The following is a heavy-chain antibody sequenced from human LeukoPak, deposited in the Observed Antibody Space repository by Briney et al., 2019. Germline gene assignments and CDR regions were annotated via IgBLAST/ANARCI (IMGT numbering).Heavy chain of an antibody. D-gene: IGHD3-9*01. V-gene: IGHV3-30*02. Sequence: GGSLRLSCAASGFTFSSYGMHWVRQAPGKGLEWVAFIRYDGSNKYYADSVKGRFTISRDNSKNTLYLQMNSLRAEDTAVYYFAKDVSYYDILTGYYKGGYFDYWGQGTLVTVSS. CDR2: IRYDGSNK. CDR3: AKDVSYYDILTGYYKGGYFDY. J-gene: IGHJ4*02. CDR1: GFTFSSYG.